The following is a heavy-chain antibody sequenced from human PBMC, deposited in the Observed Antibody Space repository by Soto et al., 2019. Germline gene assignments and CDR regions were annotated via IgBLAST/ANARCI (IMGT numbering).Heavy chain of an antibody. J-gene: IGHJ4*02. V-gene: IGHV1-18*01. CDR3: ARDMEGYSYGPTTQDY. CDR2: ISAYNGNT. D-gene: IGHD5-18*01. CDR1: GYTFTSYG. Sequence: ASVKVSFKASGYTFTSYGISWVRQAPGQGLEWMGWISAYNGNTNYAQKLQGRVTMTTDTSTSTAYMELRSLRSDDTAVYYCARDMEGYSYGPTTQDYWGQGTLVTVSS.